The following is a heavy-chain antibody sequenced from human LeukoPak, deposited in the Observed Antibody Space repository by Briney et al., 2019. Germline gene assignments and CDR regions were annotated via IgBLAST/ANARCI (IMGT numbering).Heavy chain of an antibody. D-gene: IGHD3-3*01. V-gene: IGHV3-23*01. Sequence: PGGSLRLSCTASGFTFGDYGMSWVRQAPGKGLEWVSASSGSGGSTYYADSVKGRFTISRDNSKNTLYLQMNSLRAEDTAVYYCAKDKYNFWSGSNYYYMDVWGKGTTVTVSS. CDR3: AKDKYNFWSGSNYYYMDV. CDR2: SSGSGGST. CDR1: GFTFGDYG. J-gene: IGHJ6*03.